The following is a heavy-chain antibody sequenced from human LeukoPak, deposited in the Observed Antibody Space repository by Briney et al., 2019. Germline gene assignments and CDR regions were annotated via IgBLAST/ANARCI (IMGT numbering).Heavy chain of an antibody. CDR1: GFTFSSYW. J-gene: IGHJ4*02. CDR2: IKQDGSEK. D-gene: IGHD3-9*01. Sequence: PGGSLRLSCAASGFTFSSYWMSWVRQAPGKGLEWVANIKQDGSEKYYVDSVKGRFTISRDNAKNSLYLQMNSLRAEDTAVYYCARDRVFGILTGYQYYFDYWGQGTLVTVSS. CDR3: ARDRVFGILTGYQYYFDY. V-gene: IGHV3-7*01.